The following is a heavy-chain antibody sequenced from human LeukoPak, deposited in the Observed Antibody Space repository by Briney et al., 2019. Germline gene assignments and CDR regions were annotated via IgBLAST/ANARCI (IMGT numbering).Heavy chain of an antibody. CDR3: ARDYSGFVQH. CDR2: ISYDGNNK. CDR1: GFTFSSYA. V-gene: IGHV3-30*04. Sequence: GGSLRLSCAASGFTFSSYAMHWVRQAPGKGLEWVAVISYDGNNKYYADSVKGRFTISRDNAKNSLYLQMNSLRAEDTAVYYCARDYSGFVQHWGQGTLVTVSS. D-gene: IGHD2-15*01. J-gene: IGHJ1*01.